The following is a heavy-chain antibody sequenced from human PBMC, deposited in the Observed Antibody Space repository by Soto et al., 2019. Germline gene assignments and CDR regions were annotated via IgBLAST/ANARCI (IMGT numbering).Heavy chain of an antibody. CDR1: GFTFSSYA. CDR2: ISGSGGST. CDR3: AKDPVLGYCSGGSCYSID. Sequence: EVQLLEAGGGLVQPGGSLRLSCAASGFTFSSYAMSWVRQAPGKGLEWVSAISGSGGSTYYADSVKGRFTISRDNSKNTLSLQMTSLRAEDTAVYYCAKDPVLGYCSGGSCYSIDWGQGTLVTVSS. D-gene: IGHD2-15*01. J-gene: IGHJ4*02. V-gene: IGHV3-23*01.